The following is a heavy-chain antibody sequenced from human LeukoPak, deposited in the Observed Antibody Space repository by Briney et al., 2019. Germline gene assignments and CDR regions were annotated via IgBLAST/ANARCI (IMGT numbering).Heavy chain of an antibody. V-gene: IGHV3-64*01. CDR1: GFTFSSYA. CDR2: ISSNGGST. CDR3: ARLSMVRGDIRDY. Sequence: GGSLRLSCAASGFTFSSYAMHWVRQAPGKGLEYVSAISSNGGSTYYANSVKGRFTISRDNSKNTLYLQMGSLRAEDMAVHYCARLSMVRGDIRDYWGQGTLVTVS. D-gene: IGHD3-10*01. J-gene: IGHJ4*02.